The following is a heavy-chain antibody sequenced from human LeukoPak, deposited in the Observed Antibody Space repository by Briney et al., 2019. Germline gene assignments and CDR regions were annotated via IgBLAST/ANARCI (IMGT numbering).Heavy chain of an antibody. J-gene: IGHJ4*02. V-gene: IGHV3-23*01. D-gene: IGHD4-17*01. CDR3: AKDVYGDYGGLDY. CDR2: TSGSGGST. CDR1: GFTFSSYG. Sequence: PGGSLRLSCAASGFTFSSYGMTWVRQAPGKGLEWISGTSGSGGSTYYANSVKGRFTISRDNSKNTLYLQMNSLRAEDTAVYYCAKDVYGDYGGLDYWGQGTLVTVSS.